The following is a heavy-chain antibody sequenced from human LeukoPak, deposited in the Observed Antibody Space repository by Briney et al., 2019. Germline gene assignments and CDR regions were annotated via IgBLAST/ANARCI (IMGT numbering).Heavy chain of an antibody. J-gene: IGHJ4*02. D-gene: IGHD1-1*01. CDR1: GFTFSDYY. V-gene: IGHV3-11*01. Sequence: GGSLRLSCAASGFTFSDYYMSWIRQAPGKGLEWVSYISSSGSTIYYADSVKGRFTISRDNAKNSLYLQMNSLRAEDTAVYYCARDLRRGSQRSDYWGQGTLVTVSS. CDR2: ISSSGSTI. CDR3: ARDLRRGSQRSDY.